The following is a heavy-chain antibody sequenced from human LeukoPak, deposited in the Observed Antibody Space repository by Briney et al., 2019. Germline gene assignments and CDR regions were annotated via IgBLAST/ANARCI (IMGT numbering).Heavy chain of an antibody. CDR1: GFTFSSYG. D-gene: IGHD3-22*01. Sequence: GGSLRLSCAVSGFTFSSYGMHWVRQAPGKGLEWVAVISYDGSNKYYVDSVKGRFTISRDNSKNTLYLQMNSLRAEDTAVYYCARENSYYDSPRGSYFDYWGQGTLVTVSS. V-gene: IGHV3-30*03. J-gene: IGHJ4*02. CDR3: ARENSYYDSPRGSYFDY. CDR2: ISYDGSNK.